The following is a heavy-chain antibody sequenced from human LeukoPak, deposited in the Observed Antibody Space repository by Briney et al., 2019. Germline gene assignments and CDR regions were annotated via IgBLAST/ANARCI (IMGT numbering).Heavy chain of an antibody. D-gene: IGHD6-19*01. CDR2: ISGSGGST. J-gene: IGHJ4*02. Sequence: GGSLRLSCVASGLSVSSNYMSWVRQAPGKGLVWVSAISGSGGSTYYADSVKGRFTISRDNSKNTLYLQMNSLRAEDTAVYYCAKTTGYSSGWSTYPFDYWGQGALVTVSS. CDR1: GLSVSSNY. CDR3: AKTTGYSSGWSTYPFDY. V-gene: IGHV3-23*01.